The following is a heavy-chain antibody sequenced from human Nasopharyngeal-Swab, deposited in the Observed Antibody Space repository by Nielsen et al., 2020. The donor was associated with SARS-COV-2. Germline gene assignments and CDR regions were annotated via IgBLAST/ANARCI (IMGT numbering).Heavy chain of an antibody. J-gene: IGHJ4*02. CDR2: ISSDGRTT. CDR1: GFTLSSHW. CDR3: ARGPSTANFYAGDY. Sequence: GGSLRPSCVASGFTLSSHWMHWVRQVPGEGLVWLSRISSDGRTTNYADSVKGLFSISRDNSKNTLHLQMNSHTDGDTAVYYCARGPSTANFYAGDYWGQGTLVTVSS. D-gene: IGHD2/OR15-2a*01. V-gene: IGHV3-74*01.